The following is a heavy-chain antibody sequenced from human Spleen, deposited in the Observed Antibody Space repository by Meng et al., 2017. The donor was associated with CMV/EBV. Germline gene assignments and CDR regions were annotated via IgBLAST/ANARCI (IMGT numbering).Heavy chain of an antibody. Sequence: QVQLQESGPGLVKPSDTLSLTCAVSGYSISSSNWWGWIRQPPGKGLAWIGYIYYSGSTYYNPSLKSRVTMSVDTSKNQFSLKLSSVTAADTAVYYCATYYYDSSGYYCFDYWGQGTLVTVSS. CDR2: IYYSGST. CDR1: GYSISSSNW. D-gene: IGHD3-22*01. V-gene: IGHV4-28*01. J-gene: IGHJ4*02. CDR3: ATYYYDSSGYYCFDY.